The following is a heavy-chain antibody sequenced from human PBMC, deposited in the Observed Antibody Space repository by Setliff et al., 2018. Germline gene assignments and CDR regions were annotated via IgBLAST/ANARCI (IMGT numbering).Heavy chain of an antibody. J-gene: IGHJ4*02. CDR1: GFTFSRYA. CDR2: ISASSANI. Sequence: GGSLRLSCAASGFTFSRYAMNWVRQTPGKGLEWVSYISASSANIQYADSVRGRFTFSRDNAKNSLFLEMNSLTVDDTALYYCVRDISSASGILDFWGQGTLVTVSS. V-gene: IGHV3-48*04. CDR3: VRDISSASGILDF. D-gene: IGHD3-3*01.